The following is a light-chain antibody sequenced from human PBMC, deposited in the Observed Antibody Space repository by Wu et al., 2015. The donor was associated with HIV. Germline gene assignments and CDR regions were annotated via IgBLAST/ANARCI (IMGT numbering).Light chain of an antibody. CDR2: DAS. CDR3: QQYYSSPYS. V-gene: IGKV3-15*01. CDR1: QSVNSN. Sequence: VMTQSPAALSMSPGERATLSCRASQSVNSNLAWYQQKPGQTPRLLIYDASTRATGIPARFSGSGSGTEFTLTISSLQPDDFATYYCQQYYSSPYSFGQGTKVEIK. J-gene: IGKJ2*03.